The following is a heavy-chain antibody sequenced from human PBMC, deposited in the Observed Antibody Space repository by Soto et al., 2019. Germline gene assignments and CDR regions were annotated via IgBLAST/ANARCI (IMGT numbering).Heavy chain of an antibody. D-gene: IGHD6-19*01. CDR2: IYYDGNT. J-gene: IGHJ4*02. CDR1: GGSISSYY. Sequence: SETLSLTCNVSGGSISSYYWSWVRQPPGKGLEWIGYIYYDGNTNYNPSLKSRVTISVDTSKNQISLNLSSMTAADTAVYYCARGLITGSHYSGGWYYFDSWGQGTQVTVSS. V-gene: IGHV4-59*01. CDR3: ARGLITGSHYSGGWYYFDS.